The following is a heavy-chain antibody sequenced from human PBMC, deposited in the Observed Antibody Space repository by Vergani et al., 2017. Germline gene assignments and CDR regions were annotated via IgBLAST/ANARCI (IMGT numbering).Heavy chain of an antibody. D-gene: IGHD2-15*01. Sequence: QVQLQQWGAGLLKPSETLSLTCAVYGGSFSGYYWSWIRQPPGKGLEWIGEINHSGSTNYNPSLKSRVTISVDTSKNQFSLNLSSVTAADTAVYYCARGRGGGSWKTQYFQHWGQGTLVTVSS. CDR2: INHSGST. J-gene: IGHJ1*01. CDR3: ARGRGGGSWKTQYFQH. CDR1: GGSFSGYY. V-gene: IGHV4-34*01.